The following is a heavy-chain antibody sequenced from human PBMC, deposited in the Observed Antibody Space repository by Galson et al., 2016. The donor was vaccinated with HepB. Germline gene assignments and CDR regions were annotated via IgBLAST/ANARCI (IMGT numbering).Heavy chain of an antibody. CDR2: IYHTGST. V-gene: IGHV4-4*02. J-gene: IGHJ4*02. CDR3: ASDSGSPGGFDY. CDR1: GGSISSSNW. Sequence: SETLSLTCAVSGGSISSSNWWSWVRQPPGRGLEWIGEIYHTGSTNYNPSLKSRVTISVDKSKNQFSLKLGSVTAADAAVYYCASDSGSPGGFDYWGQGTLVTVSS. D-gene: IGHD5-12*01.